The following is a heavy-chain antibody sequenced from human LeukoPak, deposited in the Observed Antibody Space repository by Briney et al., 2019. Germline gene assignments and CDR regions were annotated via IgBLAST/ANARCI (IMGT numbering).Heavy chain of an antibody. D-gene: IGHD2-2*01. Sequence: SETLSPTCTVSGGSIRSGNYYWTWIRQHPEKGLEWIGYIYHSGSTYYNPSLKSRVTISIDTSKNQFSLKLNSVTAADTAVYYCARRLEVTPPAPWFDPWGQGTLVTVSS. CDR1: GGSIRSGNYY. J-gene: IGHJ5*02. CDR3: ARRLEVTPPAPWFDP. V-gene: IGHV4-31*03. CDR2: IYHSGST.